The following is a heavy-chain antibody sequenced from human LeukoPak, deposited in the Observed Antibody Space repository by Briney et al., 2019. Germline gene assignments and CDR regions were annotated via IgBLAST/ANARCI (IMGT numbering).Heavy chain of an antibody. J-gene: IGHJ4*02. D-gene: IGHD3-10*01. Sequence: GGSLRLSCAASGFNFGIYGMHWVRQAPGKGLEWVAVMWDDGTNEYYVESVRGRFTISRDNSKNTLYLQMNSLRAEDTAVYYCARDWAPGDHPYFDYWGQGTLATVSS. CDR2: MWDDGTNE. CDR1: GFNFGIYG. CDR3: ARDWAPGDHPYFDY. V-gene: IGHV3-33*01.